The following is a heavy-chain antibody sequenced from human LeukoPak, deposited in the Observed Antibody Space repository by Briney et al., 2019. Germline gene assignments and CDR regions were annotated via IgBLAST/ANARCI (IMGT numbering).Heavy chain of an antibody. D-gene: IGHD6-19*01. V-gene: IGHV3-15*01. CDR1: GFTFSNAW. CDR2: IKSKSDGGTT. Sequence: GGSLRLSCAASGFTFSNAWMSWVCQAPGKGLEWVGRIKSKSDGGTTDYAAPVKGRLTISRDESKNTLYLQMNSLKTEDTAVYYCTTYSYSSGWSFDYWGQGTLVTVSS. CDR3: TTYSYSSGWSFDY. J-gene: IGHJ4*02.